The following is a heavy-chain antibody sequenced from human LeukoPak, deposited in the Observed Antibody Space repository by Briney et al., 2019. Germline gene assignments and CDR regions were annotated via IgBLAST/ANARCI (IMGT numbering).Heavy chain of an antibody. J-gene: IGHJ4*02. V-gene: IGHV3-7*01. CDR3: ASSSYSSSSS. CDR2: INEDGSKK. D-gene: IGHD6-6*01. CDR1: GFTFTNYC. Sequence: GESLTLSCAVSGFTFTNYCMSWVRQPPGKGLEWVAKINEDGSKKYYMSSMEGPPTTARDHAKHSALLQMTSLSAELTAMYYCASSSYSSSSSWGQARLVTVS.